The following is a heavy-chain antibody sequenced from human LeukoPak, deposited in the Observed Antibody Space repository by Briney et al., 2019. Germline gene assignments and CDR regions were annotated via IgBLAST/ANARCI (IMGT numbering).Heavy chain of an antibody. D-gene: IGHD2-2*01. Sequence: PSETLSLTCAVYGGSFSGYYWSWIRQPPGKGLEWVSAISGSGGSTYYADSVKGRFTISRDNSKNTLYLQMNSLRAEDTAVYYCAKGLGYCSSTSCSLSDYWGQGTLVTVSS. CDR1: GGSFSGYY. CDR3: AKGLGYCSSTSCSLSDY. J-gene: IGHJ4*02. V-gene: IGHV3-23*01. CDR2: ISGSGGST.